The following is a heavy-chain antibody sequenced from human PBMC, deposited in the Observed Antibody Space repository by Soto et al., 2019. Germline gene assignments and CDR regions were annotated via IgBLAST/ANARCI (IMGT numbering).Heavy chain of an antibody. Sequence: SEALSLTCTVSGGSISRGGYYWSWIRQHPGKGLEWIGYIYYSGSTYYNPSLKSRVTISVDTSNNQFSLKLSSVTSADTAGYYCARGSVVLLVYAITNWFDPWGQGTLVTVSS. CDR2: IYYSGST. CDR1: GGSISRGGYY. J-gene: IGHJ5*02. D-gene: IGHD2-8*01. V-gene: IGHV4-31*03. CDR3: ARGSVVLLVYAITNWFDP.